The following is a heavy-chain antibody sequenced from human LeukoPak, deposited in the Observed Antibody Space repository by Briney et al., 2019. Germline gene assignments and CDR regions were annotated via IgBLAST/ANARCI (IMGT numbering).Heavy chain of an antibody. CDR1: GGSFSGYY. Sequence: PETLSLTCAVHGGSFSGYYWCWIRQPPGRGLEWMGEINLSGRTNYTLSIKSRVTISVDTSKNQFSLMLSSVTAADTAVYYCASLRRVGYCSGGSCYPPRAYYYYYMDVWGKGTTVTVSS. V-gene: IGHV4-34*01. J-gene: IGHJ6*03. D-gene: IGHD2-15*01. CDR2: INLSGRT. CDR3: ASLRRVGYCSGGSCYPPRAYYYYYMDV.